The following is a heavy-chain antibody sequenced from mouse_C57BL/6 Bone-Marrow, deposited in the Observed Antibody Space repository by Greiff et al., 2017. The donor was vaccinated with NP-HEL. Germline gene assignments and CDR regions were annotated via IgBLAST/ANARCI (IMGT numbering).Heavy chain of an antibody. D-gene: IGHD2-4*01. CDR3: ARKRDYDGDWYFDV. CDR2: INPSTGGT. Sequence: EVMLVESGPELVKPGASVKISCKASGYSFTGYYMNWVKQSPEKSLEWIGEINPSTGGTTYNQKFKAKATLTVDKSSSTAYMQLKSLTSEDSAVYYCARKRDYDGDWYFDVWGTGTTVTVSS. J-gene: IGHJ1*03. CDR1: GYSFTGYY. V-gene: IGHV1-42*01.